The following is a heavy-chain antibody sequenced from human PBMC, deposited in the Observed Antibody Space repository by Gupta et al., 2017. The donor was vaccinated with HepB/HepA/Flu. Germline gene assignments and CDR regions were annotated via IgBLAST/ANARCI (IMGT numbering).Heavy chain of an antibody. CDR2: IKSKTDGGTT. CDR3: TAKYVNDNWNYILEYFDY. CDR1: GFTFSNAW. J-gene: IGHJ4*02. Sequence: EVQLVESGGGLVKPGGSLRLSCAASGFTFSNAWMSWVRQAPGKGLEWVGRIKSKTDGGTTDYAAPVKGRFTISRDDSKNTLYLQMNSLKTEDTAVYYCTAKYVNDNWNYILEYFDYWGQGTLVTVSS. D-gene: IGHD1-7*01. V-gene: IGHV3-15*01.